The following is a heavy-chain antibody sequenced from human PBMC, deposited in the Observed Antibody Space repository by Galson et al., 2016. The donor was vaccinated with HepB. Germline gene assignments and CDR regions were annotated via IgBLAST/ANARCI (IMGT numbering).Heavy chain of an antibody. J-gene: IGHJ4*02. CDR1: GFTFSNAW. Sequence: SLRLSCAASGFTFSNAWMSWVRQAPGKGLEWVAKTSYDGSNKFYADSVMGRFTISRDNSKNTLYLQMNSLRPEDTALYYCARDGAPSYGDYPDYWGQGTLVTVSS. CDR3: ARDGAPSYGDYPDY. CDR2: TSYDGSNK. D-gene: IGHD4-17*01. V-gene: IGHV3-30*03.